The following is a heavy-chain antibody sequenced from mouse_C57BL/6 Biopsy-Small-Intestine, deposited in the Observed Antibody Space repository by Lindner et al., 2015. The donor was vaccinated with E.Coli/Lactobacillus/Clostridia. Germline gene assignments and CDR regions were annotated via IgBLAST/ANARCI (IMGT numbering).Heavy chain of an antibody. J-gene: IGHJ2*01. D-gene: IGHD1-1*01. CDR1: GFTFSDYG. Sequence: VQLQESGGGLVKPGGSLKLSCAASGFTFSDYGMHWVRQAPEKGLEWVAYISSGSSTIYYADTVKGRFTNLQRQCQEHLFLQMTSLRSEDTAMHYCARGSSYGLDYWGQGTTLTVSS. CDR2: ISSGSSTI. CDR3: ARGSSYGLDY. V-gene: IGHV5-17*01.